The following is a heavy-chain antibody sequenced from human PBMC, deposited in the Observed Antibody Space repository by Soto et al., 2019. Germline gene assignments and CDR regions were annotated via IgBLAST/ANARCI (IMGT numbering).Heavy chain of an antibody. J-gene: IGHJ6*02. Sequence: SVEVSCTESGDTFSDFDINWLCHAYGQGPEWMGWMNAKSGDTFFPQRFQGKFNMTWDTSLSTAYMEVGSLTSDDTAIYYCARGSPVNYAGLDVWAQGITVTVSS. CDR2: MNAKSGDT. V-gene: IGHV1-8*01. CDR3: ARGSPVNYAGLDV. CDR1: GDTFSDFD. D-gene: IGHD4-4*01.